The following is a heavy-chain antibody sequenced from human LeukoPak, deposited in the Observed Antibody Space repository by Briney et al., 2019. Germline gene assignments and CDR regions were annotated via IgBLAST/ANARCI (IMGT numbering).Heavy chain of an antibody. Sequence: GGSLRLSCAASGFTFSSYAMHWVRQAPGKGLGWVAVISYDGSNKYYADSVKGRFTISRDNSKNTLYLQMNSLRAEDTAVYYCAREWDIVVVVAGLDYWGQGTLVTVSS. CDR1: GFTFSSYA. D-gene: IGHD2-15*01. J-gene: IGHJ4*02. CDR2: ISYDGSNK. CDR3: AREWDIVVVVAGLDY. V-gene: IGHV3-30-3*01.